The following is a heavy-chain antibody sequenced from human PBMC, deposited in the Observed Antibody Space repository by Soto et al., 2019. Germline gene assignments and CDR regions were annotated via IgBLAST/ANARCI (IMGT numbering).Heavy chain of an antibody. D-gene: IGHD6-6*01. Sequence: ASVQVSCKATGYTFTGRYMHWVRQAPGQGLEWMGWINPNSGGTNYAQKFHGRVTMTRDTSISTAYMELSRLRSDDTAVYYCARAPNPYSSSSGWFDPWGQGTLVTVSS. CDR2: INPNSGGT. CDR3: ARAPNPYSSSSGWFDP. V-gene: IGHV1-2*02. J-gene: IGHJ5*02. CDR1: GYTFTGRY.